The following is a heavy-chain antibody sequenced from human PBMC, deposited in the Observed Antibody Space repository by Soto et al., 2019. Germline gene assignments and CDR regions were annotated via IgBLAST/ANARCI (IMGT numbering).Heavy chain of an antibody. V-gene: IGHV4-34*01. CDR2: INHSGST. CDR1: GGSFSGYY. J-gene: IGHJ6*02. Sequence: SETLSLTCAVYGGSFSGYYWSWIRQPPGKGLEWIGEINHSGSTNYNPSLESRVTISVDTSKNQFSLKLSSVTAADTAVYYCAHAVACSYYYGMDVWGQGTTGTVS. D-gene: IGHD6-19*01. CDR3: AHAVACSYYYGMDV.